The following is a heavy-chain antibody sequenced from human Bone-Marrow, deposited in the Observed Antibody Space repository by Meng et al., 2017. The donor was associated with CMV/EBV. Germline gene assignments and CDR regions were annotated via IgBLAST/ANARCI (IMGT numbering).Heavy chain of an antibody. J-gene: IGHJ3*02. CDR2: ISSSGSTR. D-gene: IGHD2/OR15-2a*01. Sequence: GESLKISCVASGFSFSSYEMSWVRQAPGKGLEWVSYISSSGSTRYYGDSVRGRFTISRDNAENSLYLQMNSRRAEDTAVYYCTREGIYADTGDAFEIWGQGTMVTVSS. V-gene: IGHV3-48*03. CDR3: TREGIYADTGDAFEI. CDR1: GFSFSSYE.